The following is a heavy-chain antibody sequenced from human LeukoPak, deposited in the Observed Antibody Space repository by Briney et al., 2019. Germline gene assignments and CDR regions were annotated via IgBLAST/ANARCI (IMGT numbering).Heavy chain of an antibody. J-gene: IGHJ4*02. V-gene: IGHV4-34*01. CDR1: GGSFSGYY. Sequence: SETLSLTCAVYGGSFSGYYWSWIRQPPGKGLEWIGEINHSGSTNYNPSLKSRVTISVDTSKNQFPLKLSSVTAADTAVYYCARALYGDYPPDYWGQGTLVTVSS. CDR3: ARALYGDYPPDY. D-gene: IGHD4-17*01. CDR2: INHSGST.